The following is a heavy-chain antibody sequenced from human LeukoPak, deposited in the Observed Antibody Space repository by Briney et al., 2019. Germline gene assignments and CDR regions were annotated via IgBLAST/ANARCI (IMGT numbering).Heavy chain of an antibody. CDR1: GGTFSSYT. V-gene: IGHV1-46*01. Sequence: VASVKVSCKASGGTFSSYTISWVRQAPGQGLEWMGIINPSGGSTSYAQKFQGRVTMTRDTSTSTVYMELSSLRPEDTAVYYCGRELGDYYGSGSYSPALGYWGQGTLVTVSS. CDR2: INPSGGST. J-gene: IGHJ4*02. CDR3: GRELGDYYGSGSYSPALGY. D-gene: IGHD3-10*01.